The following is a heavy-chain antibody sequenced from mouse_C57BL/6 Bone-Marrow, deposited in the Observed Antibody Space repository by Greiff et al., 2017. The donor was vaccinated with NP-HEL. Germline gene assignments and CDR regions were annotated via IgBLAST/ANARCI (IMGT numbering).Heavy chain of an antibody. J-gene: IGHJ3*01. V-gene: IGHV1-64*01. CDR3: AREDYYYGSSFAY. CDR2: IHPNSGST. CDR1: GYTFTSYW. Sequence: QVQLQQPGAELVKPGASVKLSCKASGYTFTSYWMHWVKQRPGQGLEWIGMIHPNSGSTNYNEKFKSKATLTVDISSSTAYMQLSSLTSEDSAVYYCAREDYYYGSSFAYWGQGTLVTVSA. D-gene: IGHD1-1*01.